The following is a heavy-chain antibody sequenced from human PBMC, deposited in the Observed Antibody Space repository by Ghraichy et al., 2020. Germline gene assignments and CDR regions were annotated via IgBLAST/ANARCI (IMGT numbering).Heavy chain of an antibody. V-gene: IGHV3-23*01. CDR1: GFTFSSYA. D-gene: IGHD2-8*01. J-gene: IGHJ5*02. CDR2: ISGSGGST. CDR3: AKDGGVGCTNGVCPDNWFDP. Sequence: GGSLRLSCAASGFTFSSYAMSWVRQAPGKGLEWVSAISGSGGSTYYADSVKGRFTISRDNSKNTLYLQMNSLRAEDTAVYYCAKDGGVGCTNGVCPDNWFDPWGQGTLVTVSS.